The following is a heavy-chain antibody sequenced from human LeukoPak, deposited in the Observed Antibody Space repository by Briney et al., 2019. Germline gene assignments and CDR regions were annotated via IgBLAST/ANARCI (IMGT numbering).Heavy chain of an antibody. D-gene: IGHD1-26*01. J-gene: IGHJ4*02. CDR3: ARDPDSDRGY. Sequence: GGSLRLSCAASGFTFSSYSMNWVRRAPGKGLEWVSSISSSSSYIYYADSVKGRFTISRDNAKNSLYLQMNSLRAEDTAVYYCARDPDSDRGYWGQGTLVTVSS. V-gene: IGHV3-21*01. CDR1: GFTFSSYS. CDR2: ISSSSSYI.